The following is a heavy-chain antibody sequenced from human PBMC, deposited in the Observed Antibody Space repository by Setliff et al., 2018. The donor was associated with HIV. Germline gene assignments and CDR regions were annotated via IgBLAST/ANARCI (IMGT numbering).Heavy chain of an antibody. J-gene: IGHJ4*02. Sequence: PSVKVSCKASGYSFTSYDVSWVRQATGQGLEWVGWMNPDTGNTGYAQKFQGRVTLTTDTSVSTSYRELERLSADDKAIYYCVKAGVLLCDVWGQGTLVTVSS. CDR1: GYSFTSYD. CDR2: MNPDTGNT. CDR3: VKAGVLLCDV. D-gene: IGHD2-15*01. V-gene: IGHV1-8*01.